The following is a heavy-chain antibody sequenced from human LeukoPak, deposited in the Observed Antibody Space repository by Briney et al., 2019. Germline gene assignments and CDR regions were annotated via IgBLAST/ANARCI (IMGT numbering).Heavy chain of an antibody. CDR3: ARDAAPRYSSGWYWFDP. CDR2: IYTSGST. Sequence: PSETLSLTCTVSGGSTSSGSYYWSWIRQPAGKGLEWSGRIYTSGSTNYSPSLKSRVTISVDTSKNQFSLKLSSVTAADAAVYYCARDAAPRYSSGWYWFDPWGQGTLVTVSS. CDR1: GGSTSSGSYY. V-gene: IGHV4-61*02. J-gene: IGHJ5*02. D-gene: IGHD6-19*01.